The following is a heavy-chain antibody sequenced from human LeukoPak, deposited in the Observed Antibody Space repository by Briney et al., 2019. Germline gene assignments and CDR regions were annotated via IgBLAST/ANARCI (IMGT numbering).Heavy chain of an antibody. CDR2: IYYSGST. V-gene: IGHV4-59*01. CDR3: ARGRNPGTAAPRGSSGWYDYYYYMDV. J-gene: IGHJ6*03. CDR1: GGSISSYY. D-gene: IGHD6-19*01. Sequence: SETLSLTCTVSGGSISSYYWSWIRQPPGKGLEWIGYIYYSGSTNYNPSLKSRVTISVDTSKNQFSLKLSSVTAADTAVYYCARGRNPGTAAPRGSSGWYDYYYYMDVWGKGTTVTVSS.